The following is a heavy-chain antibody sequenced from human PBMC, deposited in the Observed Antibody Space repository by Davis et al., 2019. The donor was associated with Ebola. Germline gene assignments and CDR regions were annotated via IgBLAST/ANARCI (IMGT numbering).Heavy chain of an antibody. CDR1: GFTFSSHA. V-gene: IGHV3-21*01. CDR3: ARDSVDTAMAY. Sequence: GESLKISCAASGFTFSSHAMHWVRQAPGKGLEWVSAISGSGGSTYYADSVKGRFTISRDNAKNSLYLQMNSLRAEDTAVYYCARDSVDTAMAYWGQGTLVTVSS. J-gene: IGHJ4*02. CDR2: ISGSGGST. D-gene: IGHD5-18*01.